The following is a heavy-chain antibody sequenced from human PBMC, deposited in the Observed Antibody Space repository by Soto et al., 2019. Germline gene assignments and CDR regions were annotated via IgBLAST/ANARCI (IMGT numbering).Heavy chain of an antibody. CDR3: ARLIVVDTFDAFDI. D-gene: IGHD2-21*01. J-gene: IGHJ3*02. CDR1: GFTFSDYY. CDR2: IGGSGNTI. V-gene: IGHV3-11*01. Sequence: QVLLVESGGGLVKPGGSLRLSCAASGFTFSDYYMSWLRQAPGKGLEWVSFIGGSGNTIYYADSVQGRFTISRDNAKNSLYLQMNSLRAEDTAVYYCARLIVVDTFDAFDIWGQGTMVTVSS.